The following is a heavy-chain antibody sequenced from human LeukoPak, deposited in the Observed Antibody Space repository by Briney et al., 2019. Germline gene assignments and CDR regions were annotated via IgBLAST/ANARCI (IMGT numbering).Heavy chain of an antibody. D-gene: IGHD1-1*01. CDR1: GGSISSYY. Sequence: PSETLSLTCTVSGGSISSYYWSWIRQPAGKGLEWIGRISSSGSTNYNPSLKSRVTISVDTSKNQFSLKLSSVTAADTAVYYCARHAVEAASRWFDPWGQGTLVTVSS. CDR2: ISSSGST. V-gene: IGHV4-4*07. J-gene: IGHJ5*02. CDR3: ARHAVEAASRWFDP.